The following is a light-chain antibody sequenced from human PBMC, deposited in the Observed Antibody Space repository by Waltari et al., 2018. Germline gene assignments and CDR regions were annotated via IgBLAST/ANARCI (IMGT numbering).Light chain of an antibody. V-gene: IGKV1-39*01. J-gene: IGKJ2*01. Sequence: DIQMTQSPSSLAASVGDRVTITCRASQSVSKYLNWYQQKPGKAPSLLIYAASTLQSGVPSRFSGSGSGTDFALIITSLQPEDSAVYYCQQSYTTPMYTFGQGTKLEI. CDR1: QSVSKY. CDR2: AAS. CDR3: QQSYTTPMYT.